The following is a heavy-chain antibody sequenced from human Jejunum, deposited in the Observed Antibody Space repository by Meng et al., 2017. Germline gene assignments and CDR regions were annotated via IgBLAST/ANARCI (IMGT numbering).Heavy chain of an antibody. CDR3: VRNQVTYGGSFDY. Sequence: VMVVEAGGGVFNPGSSLSLSGAASGFSFSDHFMDWVRQAPGKGLEWVGRIRDRGYGYTTEYAASVRGRFTISRDDSKNSLYLQMNSLETDDTAVYYCVRNQVTYGGSFDYWGQGTLVTVSS. J-gene: IGHJ4*02. CDR1: GFSFSDHF. V-gene: IGHV3-72*01. CDR2: IRDRGYGYTT. D-gene: IGHD4-23*01.